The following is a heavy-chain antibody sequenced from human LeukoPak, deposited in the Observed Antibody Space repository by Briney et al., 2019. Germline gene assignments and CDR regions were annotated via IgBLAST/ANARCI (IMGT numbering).Heavy chain of an antibody. CDR2: ISDSGGRT. CDR1: GFTFSSYA. V-gene: IGHV3-23*01. CDR3: AKNDYGDYGIWNY. D-gene: IGHD4-17*01. J-gene: IGHJ4*02. Sequence: GGSLRLPCAASGFTFSSYAMSWVRQAPGKGLEWISAISDSGGRTYYADSVKGRFTISRDNSKNTLYLQMNSLRAEDTAVYYCAKNDYGDYGIWNYWGQGTLVTVSS.